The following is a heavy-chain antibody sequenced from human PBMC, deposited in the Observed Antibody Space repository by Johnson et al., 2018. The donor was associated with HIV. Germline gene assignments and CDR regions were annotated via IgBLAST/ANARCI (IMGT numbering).Heavy chain of an antibody. J-gene: IGHJ3*02. D-gene: IGHD2-2*02. CDR3: SKDMGAYQLLYAFDI. CDR2: ISYDGTNK. Sequence: QMLLVESGGGVVQTGRSLRLSCAASGFTFSSYAMHWVRQAPGKGLEWVAIISYDGTNKYYADSVKGRFTISRDNSKNTLYLQMNSLRAEDTAVYYCSKDMGAYQLLYAFDIWGQGTMVTVSS. V-gene: IGHV3-30-3*01. CDR1: GFTFSSYA.